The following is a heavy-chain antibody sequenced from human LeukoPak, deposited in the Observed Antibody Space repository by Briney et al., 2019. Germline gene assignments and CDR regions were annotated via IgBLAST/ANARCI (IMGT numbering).Heavy chain of an antibody. CDR2: IYPGDSDT. Sequence: GESLKISYQASGXSFTTYCIGWVRQMPGKGLEWMGIIYPGDSDTRYSPSFQGQVTISVDTSISTAYLQWSSLKASDTAMYYCARREPGERHHDYWGQGTLVTVSS. V-gene: IGHV5-51*01. J-gene: IGHJ4*02. CDR3: ARREPGERHHDY. CDR1: GXSFTTYC. D-gene: IGHD1-26*01.